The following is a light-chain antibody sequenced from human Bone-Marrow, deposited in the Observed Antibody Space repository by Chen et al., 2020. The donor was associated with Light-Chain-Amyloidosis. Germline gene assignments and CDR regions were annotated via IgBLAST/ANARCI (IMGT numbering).Light chain of an antibody. CDR3: QQRSNWPQRT. CDR2: DAS. CDR1: QSVRRY. Sequence: DIVLTQSPATLSLSPGERATLSCRASQSVRRYLDWYQQKPGQAPRLLIYDASNRASGLPARFSGSGYGTDFTLTISSLEPEDFAVYYCQQRSNWPQRTFGQGTKVEIK. V-gene: IGKV3-11*01. J-gene: IGKJ1*01.